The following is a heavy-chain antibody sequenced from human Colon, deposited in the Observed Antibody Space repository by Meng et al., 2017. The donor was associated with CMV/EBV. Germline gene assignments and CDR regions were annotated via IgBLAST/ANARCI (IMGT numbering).Heavy chain of an antibody. Sequence: GESLKISCAASGFTFSSYAMHWVRQAPGKGLEWVAVISYDGSNKYYADSVKSRFTISRDNSKNTLYLQMNSLRAEDTAVYYCARDRRDIVVVPAVNYYYYGMDVWGQGTTVTVSS. V-gene: IGHV3-30-3*01. J-gene: IGHJ6*02. CDR2: ISYDGSNK. CDR3: ARDRRDIVVVPAVNYYYYGMDV. CDR1: GFTFSSYA. D-gene: IGHD2-2*01.